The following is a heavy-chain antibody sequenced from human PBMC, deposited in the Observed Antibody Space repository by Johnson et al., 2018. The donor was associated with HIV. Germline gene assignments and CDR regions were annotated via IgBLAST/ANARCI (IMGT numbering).Heavy chain of an antibody. D-gene: IGHD6-19*01. Sequence: QVQLVESGGGVVQPGRSLRLSCRASGFPFSNAWMNWVRQAPGKGLEWVSGISWNSDTIGYADSVKGRFTISRDNSKNTLYLQMNSLRAEDTAVYYCARGKKQWLDEDAFDIWGQGTMVTVSS. CDR3: ARGKKQWLDEDAFDI. V-gene: IGHV3-33*08. J-gene: IGHJ3*02. CDR1: GFPFSNAW. CDR2: ISWNSDTI.